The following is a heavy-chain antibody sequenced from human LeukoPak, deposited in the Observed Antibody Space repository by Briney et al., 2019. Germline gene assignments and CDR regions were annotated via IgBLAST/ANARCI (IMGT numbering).Heavy chain of an antibody. CDR1: GYTFASYD. V-gene: IGHV1-8*01. D-gene: IGHD3-22*01. CDR3: ARAVRRYDSSGYTRTYYYYMDV. CDR2: MNPNSGNT. J-gene: IGHJ6*03. Sequence: GASVKVSCKASGYTFASYDINWVRQATGQGLEWMGWMNPNSGNTGYAQKFQGRVTMTRNTSISTAYMELSSLRSEDTAVYYCARAVRRYDSSGYTRTYYYYMDVWGKGTTVTVSS.